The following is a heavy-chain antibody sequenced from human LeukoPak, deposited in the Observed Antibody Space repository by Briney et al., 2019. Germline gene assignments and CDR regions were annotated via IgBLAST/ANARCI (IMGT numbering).Heavy chain of an antibody. CDR3: ARDSQWEFEDY. Sequence: PGGSLRLSCAASGFTFSSYSMNWVRQAPGKGLEWVSYISSSSSTIYYADSVKGRFTISRDNAKNSLYLQMNSLRAEDTAVYYCARDSQWEFEDYWGQGTLVTVSS. D-gene: IGHD1-26*01. CDR1: GFTFSSYS. J-gene: IGHJ4*02. CDR2: ISSSSSTI. V-gene: IGHV3-48*04.